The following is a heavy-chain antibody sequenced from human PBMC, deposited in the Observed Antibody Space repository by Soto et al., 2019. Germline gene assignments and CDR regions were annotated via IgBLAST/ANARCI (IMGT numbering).Heavy chain of an antibody. CDR1: GFTFSSYE. CDR2: ISSSGSTI. D-gene: IGHD3-9*01. V-gene: IGHV3-48*03. Sequence: GGSLRLSCAASGFTFSSYEMNWVRQAPGKGLEWVSYISSSGSTIYYADSVKGRFTISRDNAKNSLYLQMNSLRAEDTAVYYCASIIGELRYFDWLPFDYWGQGTLVTVSS. J-gene: IGHJ4*02. CDR3: ASIIGELRYFDWLPFDY.